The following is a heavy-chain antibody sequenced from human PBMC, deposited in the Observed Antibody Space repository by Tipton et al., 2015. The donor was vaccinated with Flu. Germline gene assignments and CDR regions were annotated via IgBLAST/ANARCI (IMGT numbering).Heavy chain of an antibody. V-gene: IGHV4-61*01. Sequence: TLSLTCTVSGYSISSGFYWSWIRQPPGKGLEWIGYIYYSGSTNYNPSLKSRVTISVDTSKNQFSLKLSSVTAAATAVYYCAREPPDSLGDYQGIDAFDIWGQGTMVTVSS. CDR1: GYSISSGFY. CDR3: AREPPDSLGDYQGIDAFDI. J-gene: IGHJ3*02. CDR2: IYYSGST. D-gene: IGHD2-2*01.